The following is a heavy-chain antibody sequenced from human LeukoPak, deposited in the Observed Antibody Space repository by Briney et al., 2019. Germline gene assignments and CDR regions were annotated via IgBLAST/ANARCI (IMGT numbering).Heavy chain of an antibody. J-gene: IGHJ4*02. V-gene: IGHV3-30*03. Sequence: PGRSLRLSCAASEFTFTSYGMHWVRQAPGKGLEWVAVISYDGSNKYYADSVKGRFTISRDNSKNTLYLQVNSLRAEDTAVYYCATLERGYAVAVDYWGQGTLVTVSS. CDR1: EFTFTSYG. D-gene: IGHD6-19*01. CDR2: ISYDGSNK. CDR3: ATLERGYAVAVDY.